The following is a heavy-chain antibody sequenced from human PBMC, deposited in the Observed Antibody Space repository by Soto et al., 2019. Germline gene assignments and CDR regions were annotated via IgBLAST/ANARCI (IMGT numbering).Heavy chain of an antibody. D-gene: IGHD1-1*01. CDR3: ASGCWKAYYRDV. Sequence: EVQLVESGGGLVQPGGSLRLSCAASVFTFSDYWMHWVRQVPGKGLVWVSRIKSDGSSINYADFVKGRFTISRDNAKNTVFLQKNSLRAEDTAVYYCASGCWKAYYRDVWCKGTTVSVSS. CDR2: IKSDGSSI. J-gene: IGHJ6*03. CDR1: VFTFSDYW. V-gene: IGHV3-74*01.